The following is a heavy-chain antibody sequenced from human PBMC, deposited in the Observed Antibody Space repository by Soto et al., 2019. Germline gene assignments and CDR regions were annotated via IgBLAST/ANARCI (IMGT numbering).Heavy chain of an antibody. CDR3: SVYFDDLQEDSF. V-gene: IGHV1-2*02. J-gene: IGHJ1*01. CDR1: GYTFTRYS. CDR2: INPNPGGT. D-gene: IGHD2-8*01. Sequence: QVQLVQSGAEVKKPGASVKVSCRASGYTFTRYSVHWVPQAPGQGLEWMGWINPNPGGTRFAPKFEGRVTLTTDPSVRTVYMEVRSLRSDDTAVFYCSVYFDDLQEDSFWGQGTLVTVTS.